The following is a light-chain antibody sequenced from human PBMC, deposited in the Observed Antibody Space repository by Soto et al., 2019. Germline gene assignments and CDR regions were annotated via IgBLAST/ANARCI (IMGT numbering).Light chain of an antibody. V-gene: IGKV3-15*01. Sequence: EIVMTQSPATLSVSPGERATLSCRASQSVSSNLAWYQQKPGQAPRLLIYGASTKATGIPARFNGSDSETDSSLTNSCLRSADFAVYYCQRYNYWPRTLGQGTKVDIK. CDR1: QSVSSN. CDR3: QRYNYWPRT. J-gene: IGKJ1*01. CDR2: GAS.